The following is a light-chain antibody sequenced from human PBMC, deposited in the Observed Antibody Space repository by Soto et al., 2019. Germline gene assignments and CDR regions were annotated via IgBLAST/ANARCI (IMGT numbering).Light chain of an antibody. J-gene: IGLJ2*01. V-gene: IGLV1-44*01. CDR1: SSNIGSNA. CDR2: RNS. CDR3: ASWDDSLNGVV. Sequence: QSVLTQPPSASGTPGQRVTISCSGSSSNIGSNAVNWYQNLPGTAPKLLIYRNSQRPSGVPDRFSAPKAGTSASLASSGLQSEDEADYYCASWDDSLNGVVFGVGTKVTVL.